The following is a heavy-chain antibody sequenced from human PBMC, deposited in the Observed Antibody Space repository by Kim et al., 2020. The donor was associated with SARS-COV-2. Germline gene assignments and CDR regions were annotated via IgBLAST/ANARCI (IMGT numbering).Heavy chain of an antibody. Sequence: VTGRFTISRDNSKNTLYLQMNNQRAEDTAVYCCAKERRKYCSGGSCHLEYWGQGTLVTVSS. J-gene: IGHJ4*02. CDR3: AKERRKYCSGGSCHLEY. V-gene: IGHV3-33*06. D-gene: IGHD2-15*01.